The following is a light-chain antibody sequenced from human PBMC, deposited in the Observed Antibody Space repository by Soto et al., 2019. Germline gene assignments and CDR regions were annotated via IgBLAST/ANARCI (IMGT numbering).Light chain of an antibody. Sequence: QSALTQPPSASGSPGQSVAISCTGTTSDIGGYNYVSWYQQHPGKAPKLMIYEVNKRPSGVPDRFSGSKSGNTASLTVSGLQAEVEADYYCSSHGGNSPYVFGTGTKVTVL. V-gene: IGLV2-8*01. CDR2: EVN. J-gene: IGLJ1*01. CDR1: TSDIGGYNY. CDR3: SSHGGNSPYV.